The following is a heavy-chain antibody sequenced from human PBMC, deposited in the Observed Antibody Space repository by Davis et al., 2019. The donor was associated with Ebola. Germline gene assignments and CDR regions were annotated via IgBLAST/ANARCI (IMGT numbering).Heavy chain of an antibody. CDR3: ARFMVRGVNWFDP. D-gene: IGHD3-10*01. CDR1: GFTFSSYS. Sequence: PGGSLRLSCAASGFTFSSYSTNWVRQAPGKGLEWVSSISSSSSYIYYADSVKGRFTISRDNAKNSLYLQMNSLRAEDTAVYYCARFMVRGVNWFDPWGQGTLVTVSS. CDR2: ISSSSSYI. V-gene: IGHV3-21*01. J-gene: IGHJ5*02.